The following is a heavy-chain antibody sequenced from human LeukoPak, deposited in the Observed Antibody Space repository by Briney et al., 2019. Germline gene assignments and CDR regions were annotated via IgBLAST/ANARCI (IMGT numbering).Heavy chain of an antibody. CDR3: ARDFSGGTSPNYYYYYMDV. CDR2: INPSGGST. Sequence: ASVKVSCKASGYTFTSYYMHWVRQAPGQGLEWMGIINPSGGSTSSAQKFQGRVTMTRDTSTGIFYMELSSLRSEDTAVSFCARDFSGGTSPNYYYYYMDVWGRGTTVTITS. V-gene: IGHV1-46*01. J-gene: IGHJ6*03. CDR1: GYTFTSYY. D-gene: IGHD4-23*01.